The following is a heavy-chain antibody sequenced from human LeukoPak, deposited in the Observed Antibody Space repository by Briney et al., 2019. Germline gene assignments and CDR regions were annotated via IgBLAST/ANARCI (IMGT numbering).Heavy chain of an antibody. V-gene: IGHV3-48*01. CDR3: ARDQIRAVSGPAFDY. J-gene: IGHJ4*02. CDR1: GLTFSNYG. Sequence: GGSLRLSCAASGLTFSNYGMNWVRQAPGKGLEWVSYISSTSSPIYYEDSVKGRFTISRDNAENSLYLQMSSLTAEDTAVYYCARDQIRAVSGPAFDYWGQGTLVTVSS. D-gene: IGHD6-19*01. CDR2: ISSTSSPI.